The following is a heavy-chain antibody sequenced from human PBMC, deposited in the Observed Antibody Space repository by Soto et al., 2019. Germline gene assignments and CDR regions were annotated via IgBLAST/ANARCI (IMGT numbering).Heavy chain of an antibody. J-gene: IGHJ4*02. CDR1: GGPFSGYY. Sequence: PSETLSLTCAVYGGPFSGYYWSWIRQPPGKGLEWIGDINHSGRTSYNPSLKSRVTISIDTSKNQVSLKLSSVTAEDTAVYYCARGYDSFDSWGQGTPVTVSS. V-gene: IGHV4-34*01. CDR2: INHSGRT. CDR3: ARGYDSFDS. D-gene: IGHD3-22*01.